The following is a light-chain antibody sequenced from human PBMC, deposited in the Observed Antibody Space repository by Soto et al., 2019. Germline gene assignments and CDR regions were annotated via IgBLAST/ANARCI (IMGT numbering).Light chain of an antibody. Sequence: VLAQPASVSGSPGQSITISCTGTSSDVGGYNYVSWYQQHPGKAPKLMIYEVSNRPSGVSNRFSGSKSGNTASLTISGLQAEDEADYYCSSYTSSITYVFGTGTKVTVL. CDR3: SSYTSSITYV. V-gene: IGLV2-14*01. CDR1: SSDVGGYNY. CDR2: EVS. J-gene: IGLJ1*01.